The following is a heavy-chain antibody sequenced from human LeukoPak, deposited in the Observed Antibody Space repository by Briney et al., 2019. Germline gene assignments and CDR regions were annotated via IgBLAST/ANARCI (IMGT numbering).Heavy chain of an antibody. CDR1: GFTFSSYA. Sequence: LPGGSLRLSCAASGFTFSSYAMSWVRQAPGKGLEWVPAISGSGGSTYYADSVKGRFTISRDNSKNTLYLQMNSLRAEDTAVYYCAKASMIVVVLRSAFDIWGQGTMVTVSS. V-gene: IGHV3-23*01. CDR2: ISGSGGST. J-gene: IGHJ3*02. CDR3: AKASMIVVVLRSAFDI. D-gene: IGHD3-22*01.